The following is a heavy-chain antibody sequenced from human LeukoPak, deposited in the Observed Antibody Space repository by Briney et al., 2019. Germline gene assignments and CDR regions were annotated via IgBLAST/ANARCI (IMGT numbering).Heavy chain of an antibody. V-gene: IGHV4-39*01. D-gene: IGHD6-19*01. Sequence: SETLSLTCDVSGDSISSRSNYWGWVRHLPGKGLEWIGSVYRSGSTYYNPSLKSRVTISVDTSKNQFTLNLTSVTAADTAVYHCARRGTSGWAYYFDFWGPGSLLTVSS. CDR2: VYRSGST. CDR1: GDSISSRSNY. J-gene: IGHJ4*02. CDR3: ARRGTSGWAYYFDF.